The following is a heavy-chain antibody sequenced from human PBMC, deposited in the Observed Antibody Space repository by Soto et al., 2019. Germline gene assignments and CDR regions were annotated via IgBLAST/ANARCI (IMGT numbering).Heavy chain of an antibody. CDR1: GYAFTSYG. CDR3: ARGDYYGSGTYAFDI. D-gene: IGHD3-10*01. J-gene: IGHJ3*02. CDR2: ISAYNGNT. Sequence: ASVKVSCKASGYAFTSYGISWVRQAPGQGLEWMGWISAYNGNTNYAQKLQGRVTMTTDTSTSTAYMELRSLRSDDTAVYYCARGDYYGSGTYAFDIWGQGTMVTVSS. V-gene: IGHV1-18*01.